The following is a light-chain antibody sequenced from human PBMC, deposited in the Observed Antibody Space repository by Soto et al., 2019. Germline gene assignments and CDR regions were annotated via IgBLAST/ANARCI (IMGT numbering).Light chain of an antibody. Sequence: QSALTQPPSASGSPGQSVTISCTGTSFDVAAYNYVSWYQQYPGKAPKLVIYGVTKRPSGVPDRFSGSKSDNTASLTVSGLQPEDEADYYCSSFSGTNNRVVFGGGTKLTVL. CDR1: SFDVAAYNY. CDR3: SSFSGTNNRVV. V-gene: IGLV2-8*01. CDR2: GVT. J-gene: IGLJ2*01.